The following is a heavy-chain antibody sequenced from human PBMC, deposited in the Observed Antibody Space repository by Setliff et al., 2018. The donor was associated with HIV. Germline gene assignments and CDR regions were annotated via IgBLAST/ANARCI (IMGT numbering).Heavy chain of an antibody. CDR2: ISANSGGT. D-gene: IGHD3-3*01. V-gene: IGHV1-2*02. J-gene: IGHJ4*02. CDR1: GYTFTGYY. Sequence: ASVKVSCKASGYTFTGYYMHWVRQAPGQGLEWMGWISANSGGTNYAQKFQGRVTMTRDTSISTAYMELSRLRSDDAAVYYCARSNFWSGFGYGYWGQGTLVTVSS. CDR3: ARSNFWSGFGYGY.